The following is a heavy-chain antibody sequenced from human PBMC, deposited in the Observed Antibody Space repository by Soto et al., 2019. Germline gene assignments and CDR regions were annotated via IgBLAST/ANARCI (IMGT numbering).Heavy chain of an antibody. V-gene: IGHV3-30-3*01. CDR3: ARRPADCPNGECYYYYGMDV. D-gene: IGHD2-8*01. CDR2: ISYDGSNK. Sequence: QVQLVESGGGVVQPGRSLRLSCAASGFTFSSYAMHWVRQAPGKGLEWVAVISYDGSNKYYADSVKGRFTISRDNSMNTLYLRMHSLKAEDTAVYYCARRPADCPNGECYYYYGMDVWGQGTTDTVSS. CDR1: GFTFSSYA. J-gene: IGHJ6*02.